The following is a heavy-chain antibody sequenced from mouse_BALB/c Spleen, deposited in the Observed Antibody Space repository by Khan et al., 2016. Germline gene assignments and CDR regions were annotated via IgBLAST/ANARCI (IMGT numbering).Heavy chain of an antibody. J-gene: IGHJ2*01. CDR1: GFNIKDTY. D-gene: IGHD1-1*01. CDR3: ASTVVADFDY. Sequence: VQLQQSGAELVKPGASVKLSCTASGFNIKDTYMHWVKQRPEQGLEWIGRIDPANGNTKYDPKFQGKATIPADTSSNTAYLQLSSLTSEDTAVYYCASTVVADFDYWGQGTTLTVSS. CDR2: IDPANGNT. V-gene: IGHV14-3*02.